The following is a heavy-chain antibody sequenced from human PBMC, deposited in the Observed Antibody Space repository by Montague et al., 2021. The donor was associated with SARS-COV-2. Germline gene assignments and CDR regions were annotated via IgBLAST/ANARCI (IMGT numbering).Heavy chain of an antibody. Sequence: ETLSLTCAVYGGSFSGYYWSWIRQPLGKGLEWVSVIYSGGSTYYADSVKGRFTISRDNSKNTLYLQMNSLRAEDTAVYYCARAPRGDYDFWKPLYYGMDVWGQGTTVTVSS. CDR2: IYSGGST. CDR3: ARAPRGDYDFWKPLYYGMDV. D-gene: IGHD3-3*01. J-gene: IGHJ6*02. V-gene: IGHV3-66*02. CDR1: GGSFSGYY.